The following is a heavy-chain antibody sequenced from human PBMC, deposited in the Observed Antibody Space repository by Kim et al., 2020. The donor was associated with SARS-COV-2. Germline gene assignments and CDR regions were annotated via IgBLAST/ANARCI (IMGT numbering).Heavy chain of an antibody. V-gene: IGHV3-11*01. Sequence: GGSLRLSCAASGFTFSDYYMSWIRQAPGKGLEWVSYISSSGSTIYYADSVKGRFTISRDNAKNSLYLQMNSLRAEDTAVYYCASHYCSSTSCYSGAREYYMDVWGKGTTVTVSS. CDR2: ISSSGSTI. J-gene: IGHJ6*03. CDR1: GFTFSDYY. CDR3: ASHYCSSTSCYSGAREYYMDV. D-gene: IGHD2-2*02.